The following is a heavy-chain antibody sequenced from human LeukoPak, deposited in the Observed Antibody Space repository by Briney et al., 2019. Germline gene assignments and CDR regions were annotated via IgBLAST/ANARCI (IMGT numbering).Heavy chain of an antibody. D-gene: IGHD3-10*01. CDR3: ARDAITMVRGVISP. J-gene: IGHJ5*02. V-gene: IGHV3-21*01. CDR1: GFTFSSYS. CDR2: ISSSSSYI. Sequence: GGSLRLSCAASGFTFSSYSMNWVRQAPGKGLEWVSSISSSSSYIYYADSVKGRFTISRDNAKNSLHLQMNSLRAEDTAVYYCARDAITMVRGVISPWGQGTLVTVSS.